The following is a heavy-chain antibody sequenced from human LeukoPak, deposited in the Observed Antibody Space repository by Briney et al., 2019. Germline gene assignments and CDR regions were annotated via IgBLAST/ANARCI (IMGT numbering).Heavy chain of an antibody. V-gene: IGHV1-3*01. CDR3: ARPMVRGVRPYYYYGMDV. Sequence: GASVKVSCKASGYTFTSYTIHWVRQAPGQRLEWMGWINAGNGNTKYSQKLQGRVTITRDTSASTAYMELSSLRSEDTAVYYCARPMVRGVRPYYYYGMDVWGQGTTVTVSS. J-gene: IGHJ6*02. D-gene: IGHD3-10*01. CDR1: GYTFTSYT. CDR2: INAGNGNT.